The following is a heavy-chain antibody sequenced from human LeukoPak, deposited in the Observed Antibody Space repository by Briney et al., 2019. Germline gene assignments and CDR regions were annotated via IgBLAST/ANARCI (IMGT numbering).Heavy chain of an antibody. CDR1: GGSISSSSYY. V-gene: IGHV4-39*01. J-gene: IGHJ6*03. D-gene: IGHD1-1*01. CDR2: MYSSGST. CDR3: ARRSTGTTSYYYYMDV. Sequence: SETLSLTCTVSGGSISSSSYYWGWIRQPPGKGLEWIGSMYSSGSTYYNPSLKSRVTISVDTSKNQFSLKLSSVTAADTAVYYCARRSTGTTSYYYYMDVWGKGTTVTISS.